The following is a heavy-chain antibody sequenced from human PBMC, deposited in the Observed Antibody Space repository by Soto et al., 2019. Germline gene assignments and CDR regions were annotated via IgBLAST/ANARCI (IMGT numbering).Heavy chain of an antibody. CDR1: GDSISSSDSY. CDR3: ARFFRDVYKALEY. V-gene: IGHV4-30-4*01. J-gene: IGHJ4*02. D-gene: IGHD3-3*01. CDR2: INSSGRT. Sequence: SETLSLTCSVSGDSISSSDSYWSFIRQAPGKGLEWIGYINSSGRTYYKPSLKSRVSISIDTSTNQSSLRLSSVTAADTAVFFWARFFRDVYKALEYWGKGARVPVSS.